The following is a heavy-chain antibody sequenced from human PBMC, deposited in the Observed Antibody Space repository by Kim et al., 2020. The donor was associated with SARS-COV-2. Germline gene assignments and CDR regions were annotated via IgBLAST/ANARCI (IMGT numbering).Heavy chain of an antibody. CDR2: INAGNGNT. D-gene: IGHD3-10*01. Sequence: ASVKVSCKASGYTFTSYAMHWVRQAPGQRLEWMGWINAGNGNTKYSQKFQGRVTITRDTSASTAYMELSSLRSEDTAVYYCARSLPIRGSGSLPDWFDPWGQGTLVTVSS. CDR1: GYTFTSYA. CDR3: ARSLPIRGSGSLPDWFDP. J-gene: IGHJ5*02. V-gene: IGHV1-3*01.